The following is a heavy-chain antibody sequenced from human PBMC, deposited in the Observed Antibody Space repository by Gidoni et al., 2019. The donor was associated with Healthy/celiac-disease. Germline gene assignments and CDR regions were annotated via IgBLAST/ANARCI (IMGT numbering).Heavy chain of an antibody. D-gene: IGHD4-17*01. V-gene: IGHV3-9*01. CDR1: GFTFDDYA. J-gene: IGHJ4*02. CDR2: ISWNSGSI. CDR3: AKDKATVTTRGFDY. Sequence: EVQLVESGGGLVQHGRSLRRSCAASGFTFDDYAMHWVRQAPGKGLEWVSGISWNSGSIGYADSVKGRFTISRDNAKNSLYLQMNSLRAEDTALYYCAKDKATVTTRGFDYWGQGTLVTVSS.